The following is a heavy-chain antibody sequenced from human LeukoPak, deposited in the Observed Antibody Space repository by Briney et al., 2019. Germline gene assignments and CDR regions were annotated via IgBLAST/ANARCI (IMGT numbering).Heavy chain of an antibody. V-gene: IGHV3-74*01. CDR2: INSDGSST. D-gene: IGHD6-19*01. CDR1: GFTFSSYW. CDR3: ARAFYSSGWIDY. Sequence: GGSLRLSCAASGFTFSSYWMHWVRQAPGKGLVWVSRINSDGSSTSYADSVKGRFTISRDNAKNTLYLQMNSLRAEDTAVYYCARAFYSSGWIDYWGQGTLVTVSS. J-gene: IGHJ4*02.